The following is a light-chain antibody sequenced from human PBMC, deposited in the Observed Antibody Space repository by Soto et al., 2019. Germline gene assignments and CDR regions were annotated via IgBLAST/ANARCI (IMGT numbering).Light chain of an antibody. J-gene: IGKJ1*01. CDR2: GAS. V-gene: IGKV3-20*01. CDR1: QSVSSY. CDR3: QQYGSSPRT. Sequence: LTQSPATLSASPGERATLSCRASQSVSSYLAWYQQKPGQAPRLLIFGASSRATGIPDRFSGSGSGTDFTLTISRLEPEDFAVYYCQQYGSSPRTFGQGAKVDIK.